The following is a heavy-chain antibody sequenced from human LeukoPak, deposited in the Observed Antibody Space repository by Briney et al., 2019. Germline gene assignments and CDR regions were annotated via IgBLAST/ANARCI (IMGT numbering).Heavy chain of an antibody. Sequence: GASVKVSCKASGYTFTSYGISWVRQAPGQELEWMGWISAYNGNTNYAQKLQGRVTMTTDTSTSTAYMELRSLRSDDTAVYYCARDRFMAYCGGDCYSWHYWGQGTLVTVSS. CDR1: GYTFTSYG. CDR3: ARDRFMAYCGGDCYSWHY. D-gene: IGHD2-21*02. CDR2: ISAYNGNT. J-gene: IGHJ4*02. V-gene: IGHV1-18*01.